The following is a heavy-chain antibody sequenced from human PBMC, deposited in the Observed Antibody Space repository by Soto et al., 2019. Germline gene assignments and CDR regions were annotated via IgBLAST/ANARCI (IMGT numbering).Heavy chain of an antibody. J-gene: IGHJ4*02. CDR1: GFTFSSYG. V-gene: IGHV3-30*18. D-gene: IGHD1-1*01. CDR3: ANTLTNATY. CDR2: ISYDGSNK. Sequence: ESGGGVVQPGRSLRLSCAASGFTFSSYGMHWVRQAPGKGLEWVAVISYDGSNKYYADSVKGRFTISRDNSKNTLYLQMNSLRAEDTAVYYCANTLTNATYCGQGTLVTVSS.